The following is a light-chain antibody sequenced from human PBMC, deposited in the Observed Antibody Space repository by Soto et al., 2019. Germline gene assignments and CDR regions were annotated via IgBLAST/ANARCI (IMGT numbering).Light chain of an antibody. Sequence: DIQMTQSPSTLSASVGDRVTITCRASQSISSWLAWYQQKPGKAPKLLIYDASSLESGVPSRFIGSGSGTEFTLTISSPQPDDFATYYCQQYNSYTWTFGQGTKVEIK. CDR3: QQYNSYTWT. CDR2: DAS. V-gene: IGKV1-5*01. CDR1: QSISSW. J-gene: IGKJ1*01.